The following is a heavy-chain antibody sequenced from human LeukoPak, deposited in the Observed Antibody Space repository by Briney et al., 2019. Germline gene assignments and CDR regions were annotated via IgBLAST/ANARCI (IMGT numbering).Heavy chain of an antibody. J-gene: IGHJ3*02. V-gene: IGHV1-2*02. Sequence: ASVKVSCKASGYTFTSYYMHWVRQAPGQGLEWMGWINPNSGGTNYAQKFQGRVTMTRDTSISTAYMELSRLRSDDTAVYYCARQTTVTRGGAFDIWGQGTMVTVSS. CDR2: INPNSGGT. CDR3: ARQTTVTRGGAFDI. CDR1: GYTFTSYY. D-gene: IGHD4-17*01.